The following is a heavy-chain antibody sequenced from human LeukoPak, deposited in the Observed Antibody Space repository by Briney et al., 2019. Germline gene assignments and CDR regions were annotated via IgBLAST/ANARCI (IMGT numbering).Heavy chain of an antibody. V-gene: IGHV4-4*07. CDR1: GVSISSHY. Sequence: SETLSLTCSVSGVSISSHYWSWIRQTAGKGLEWIGRLYTSGGTNYNPSLKSRVTMSVDTSKNQFSLRLSSVTAADTAVHYCARVQGFSYTYDWFDPWGQGTLVTVSS. CDR3: ARVQGFSYTYDWFDP. CDR2: LYTSGGT. D-gene: IGHD3-16*01. J-gene: IGHJ5*02.